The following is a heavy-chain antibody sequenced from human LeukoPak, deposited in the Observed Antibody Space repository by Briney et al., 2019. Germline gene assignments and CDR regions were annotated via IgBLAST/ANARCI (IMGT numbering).Heavy chain of an antibody. CDR1: GGSISSYY. Sequence: KPSETLSLTCTVSGGSISSYYWSWIRQPAGKGLEWIGRIYTSGSTNYNPSLKSRVTISVDTSKNQFSLKLSSVTAADTAVYYCASSVTLGYSYGPEYFQHWGQGTLVTVSS. V-gene: IGHV4-4*07. CDR2: IYTSGST. J-gene: IGHJ1*01. CDR3: ASSVTLGYSYGPEYFQH. D-gene: IGHD5-18*01.